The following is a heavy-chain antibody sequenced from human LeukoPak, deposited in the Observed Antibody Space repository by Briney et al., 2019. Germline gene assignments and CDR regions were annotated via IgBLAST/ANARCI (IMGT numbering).Heavy chain of an antibody. CDR1: GGSISSSDYY. V-gene: IGHV4-39*01. D-gene: IGHD2-15*01. CDR3: ARALGYCSGGSCTRGYNWFDP. Sequence: SETLSLTCTVSGGSISSSDYYWGWIRQPPGKGLEWIGRIYYGGSTYYNPSLKSRVTISVDTSMNQFSLKLSFVTTADTAVYYCARALGYCSGGSCTRGYNWFDPWGQGTLVTVPP. J-gene: IGHJ5*02. CDR2: IYYGGST.